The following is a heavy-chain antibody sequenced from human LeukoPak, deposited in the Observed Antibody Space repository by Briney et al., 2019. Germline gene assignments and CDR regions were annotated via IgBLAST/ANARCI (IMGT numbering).Heavy chain of an antibody. J-gene: IGHJ4*02. CDR3: ARGGTQLTFPV. CDR2: IYYSGSA. D-gene: IGHD4/OR15-4a*01. CDR1: GGSISSYY. Sequence: PSETLSLTCTVSGGSISSYYWSWIRQPPGKGLEWIGYIYYSGSANYNPSPKSRVTISVDTSKNQFSLKLASVSAADTAVYYCARGGTQLTFPVWGQGTLVTVSS. V-gene: IGHV4-59*01.